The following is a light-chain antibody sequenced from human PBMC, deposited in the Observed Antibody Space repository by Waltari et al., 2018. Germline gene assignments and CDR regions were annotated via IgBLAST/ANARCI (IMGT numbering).Light chain of an antibody. V-gene: IGKV3-20*01. Sequence: EIVLTQSPGTLSLSPGERATLSCRASQSVSSSYLAWYQQKPGQAPRLLIYGAASRATGIPDRCSGSGSGTDFTLTISRLEPEDVAVYYCQQYGSSPSITFGQGTRLEIK. J-gene: IGKJ5*01. CDR3: QQYGSSPSIT. CDR2: GAA. CDR1: QSVSSSY.